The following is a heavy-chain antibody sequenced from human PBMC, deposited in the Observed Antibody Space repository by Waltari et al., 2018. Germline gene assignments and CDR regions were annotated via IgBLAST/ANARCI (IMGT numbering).Heavy chain of an antibody. Sequence: EVQLVESGGGLIQPGGSLRLSCAASGFTVSSNYMSWVGQAPGKGLEWVSVIYSGGSTYYADSVKGRFTISRDNSKNTLYLQMNSLRAEDTAVYYCARDRVVAKTRRFFDYWGQGTLVTVSS. J-gene: IGHJ4*02. CDR2: IYSGGST. CDR1: GFTVSSNY. D-gene: IGHD2-15*01. CDR3: ARDRVVAKTRRFFDY. V-gene: IGHV3-53*01.